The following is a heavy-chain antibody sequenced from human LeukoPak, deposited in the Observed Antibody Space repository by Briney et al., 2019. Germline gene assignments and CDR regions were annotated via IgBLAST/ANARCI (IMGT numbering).Heavy chain of an antibody. J-gene: IGHJ5*02. V-gene: IGHV3-66*02. CDR1: GFSVSSKY. Sequence: GGSLRLFCAASGFSVSSKYMTWVRQAPGKGLEWVSVIYSGGSIYYADSLKGRFTISRDNSKNTLYLQMNSLRVEDTAVYYCATDSNNNGDYEAWGQGTLVTVSS. CDR3: ATDSNNNGDYEA. CDR2: IYSGGSI. D-gene: IGHD4-17*01.